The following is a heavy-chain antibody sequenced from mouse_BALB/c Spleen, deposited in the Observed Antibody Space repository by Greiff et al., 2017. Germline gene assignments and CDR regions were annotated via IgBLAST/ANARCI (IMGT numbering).Heavy chain of an antibody. V-gene: IGHV14-3*02. CDR3: ARWATTGAMDY. CDR1: GFNIKDTY. CDR2: IDPANGNT. J-gene: IGHJ4*01. D-gene: IGHD1-1*01. Sequence: EVQLQQSGAELVKPGASVKLSCTASGFNIKDTYMHWVKQRPEQGLEWIGRIDPANGNTKYDPKFQGKATITADTSSNTAYLQLSSLTSEDTAVYYCARWATTGAMDYWGQGTSVTVSS.